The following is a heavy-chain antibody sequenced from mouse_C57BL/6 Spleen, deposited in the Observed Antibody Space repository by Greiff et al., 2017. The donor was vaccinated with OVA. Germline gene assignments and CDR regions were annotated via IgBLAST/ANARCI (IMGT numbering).Heavy chain of an antibody. CDR3: ARSSNYWYFDV. V-gene: IGHV1-82*01. D-gene: IGHD2-5*01. J-gene: IGHJ1*03. Sequence: VQLQQSGPELVKPGASVKISCKASGYAFSSSWMNWVKQRPGKGLEWIGQIYPGDGDTNYNGKFKGKATLTADKSSSTAYMQLSSLTSEDSAVYFCARSSNYWYFDVWGTGTTVTVSS. CDR2: IYPGDGDT. CDR1: GYAFSSSW.